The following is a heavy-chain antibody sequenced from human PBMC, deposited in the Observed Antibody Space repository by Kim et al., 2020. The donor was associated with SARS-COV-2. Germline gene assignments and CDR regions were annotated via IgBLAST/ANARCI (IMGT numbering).Heavy chain of an antibody. Sequence: DSVKGRFTISRDNSKNALYLQMNSLRAEDTAVYYCAKGGGSWNYVSDFDYWGQGTLVTVSS. CDR3: AKGGGSWNYVSDFDY. D-gene: IGHD1-7*01. V-gene: IGHV3-30*02. J-gene: IGHJ4*02.